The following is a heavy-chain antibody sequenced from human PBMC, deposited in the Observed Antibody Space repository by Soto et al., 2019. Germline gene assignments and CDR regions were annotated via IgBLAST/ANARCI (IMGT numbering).Heavy chain of an antibody. CDR1: GYTFTSYD. CDR2: MNPNSGNT. CDR3: ARERSAAGTGWFDP. V-gene: IGHV1-8*01. D-gene: IGHD6-13*01. Sequence: QVQLVQSGAEVKKPGASVKVSCKASGYTFTSYDINWVRQATGQGLEWMGWMNPNSGNTGYAQKFQGRVTMTRNTSISTAHMELSSVRSEDTAVYYCARERSAAGTGWFDPWGQGTLVTVSS. J-gene: IGHJ5*02.